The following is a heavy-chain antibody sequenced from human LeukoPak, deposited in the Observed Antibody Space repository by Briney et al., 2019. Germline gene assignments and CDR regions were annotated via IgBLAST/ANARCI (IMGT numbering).Heavy chain of an antibody. D-gene: IGHD2-2*01. V-gene: IGHV1-69*13. J-gene: IGHJ6*03. CDR3: AIQGDQLLSPPYYYYMDV. CDR1: GGTFSSYA. Sequence: SVKVSCKASGGTFSSYAISWVRQAPGQGLEWMGGIIPIFGTANYAQKFQGRVTITADESTSTAYMELSSLRSEDTAVYCCAIQGDQLLSPPYYYYMDVWGKGTTVTVSS. CDR2: IIPIFGTA.